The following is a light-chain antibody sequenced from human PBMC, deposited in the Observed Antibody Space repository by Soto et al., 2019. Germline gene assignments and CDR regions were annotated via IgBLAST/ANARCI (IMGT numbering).Light chain of an antibody. CDR1: QSVSSN. CDR2: DAS. J-gene: IGKJ1*01. Sequence: EIVMTQSPATLSVSPGERATLSCRASQSVSSNLAWYQQKPGQAPRLLIYDASTRATSIPAKFSGSGSGTEFTLTISSLQSEDFVVYYCQQYNTWPWGTFGQGTKVEIK. CDR3: QQYNTWPWGT. V-gene: IGKV3-15*01.